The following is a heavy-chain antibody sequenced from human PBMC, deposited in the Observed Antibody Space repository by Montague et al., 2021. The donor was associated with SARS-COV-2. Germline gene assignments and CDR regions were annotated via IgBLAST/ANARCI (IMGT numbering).Heavy chain of an antibody. J-gene: IGHJ4*02. CDR3: AREPQVGAMDY. V-gene: IGHV4-34*01. D-gene: IGHD1-26*01. Sequence: SETLSLTCAVYGGSFSGYYWSWIRQPPGKGLEWIGEIYHSGSTNYNPSLKSRVTISVDTSKNQFSLRLSSVTAADTAMYYCAREPQVGAMDYWGQGTLGT. CDR1: GGSFSGYY. CDR2: IYHSGST.